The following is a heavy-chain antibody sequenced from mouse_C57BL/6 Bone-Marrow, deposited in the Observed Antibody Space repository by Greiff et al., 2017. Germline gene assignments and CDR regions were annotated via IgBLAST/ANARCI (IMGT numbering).Heavy chain of an antibody. CDR2: LSYDGSN. J-gene: IGHJ3*01. D-gene: IGHD2-3*01. CDR1: GYSITSGYY. Sequence: DVQLQESGPGLVKPSQSLSLTCSVTGYSITSGYYWTWIRQFPGNKLEWMGYLSYDGSNNYNPSFKNRISITRDTSTNQFFLKLNSVTTEDTATYYCARYDSYYEFAYWGQGTLVTVSA. V-gene: IGHV3-6*01. CDR3: ARYDSYYEFAY.